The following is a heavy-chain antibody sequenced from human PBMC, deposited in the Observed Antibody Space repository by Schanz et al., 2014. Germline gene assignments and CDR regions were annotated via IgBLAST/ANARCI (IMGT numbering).Heavy chain of an antibody. J-gene: IGHJ4*02. CDR1: GFTFSSYA. Sequence: VQLVESGGGVVQPGRSLRLSCAASGFTFSSYAINWVRQAPGKGLEWVSTIGTSGGTNYAESVKGRFTISRDNSKNTLYLQMNSLRAEDTAVYFCAKIERNEDWGQGTLVTVSS. V-gene: IGHV3-23*04. CDR3: AKIERNED. CDR2: IGTSGGT. D-gene: IGHD1-1*01.